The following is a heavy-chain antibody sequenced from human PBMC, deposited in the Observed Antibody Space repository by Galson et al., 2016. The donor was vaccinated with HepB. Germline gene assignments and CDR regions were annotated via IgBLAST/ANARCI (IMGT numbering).Heavy chain of an antibody. J-gene: IGHJ6*02. CDR3: ARDLSFGGGSTWYDVMDV. CDR1: GFTFSTYW. D-gene: IGHD3-10*01. CDR2: INQGGSEE. Sequence: SLRLSCAASGFTFSTYWMTWVRQAPGKGLEWVANINQGGSEENYVDSMKGRFTISRDNAKNSLFLQINSLRAEDAAVYYCARDLSFGGGSTWYDVMDVRGQGTTVTVSS. V-gene: IGHV3-7*05.